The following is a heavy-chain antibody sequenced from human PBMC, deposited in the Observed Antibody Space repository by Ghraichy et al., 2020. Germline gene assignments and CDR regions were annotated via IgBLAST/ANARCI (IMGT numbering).Heavy chain of an antibody. CDR3: TTVMTTVTRDDTSDI. V-gene: IGHV3-15*07. D-gene: IGHD4-17*01. CDR2: MKSENDGGTR. Sequence: GGSLRLSCAGAGFTFSNSWMNWVRQAPGKGLEWVGRMKSENDGGTRDYAAPVKGRFTISRDDSKNTVYLQMNSLRSDDTAVYYCTTVMTTVTRDDTSDIWGRGTMVNVSS. J-gene: IGHJ3*02. CDR1: GFTFSNSW.